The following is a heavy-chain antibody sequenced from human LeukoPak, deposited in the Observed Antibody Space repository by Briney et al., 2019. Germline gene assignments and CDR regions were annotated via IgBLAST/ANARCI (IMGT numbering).Heavy chain of an antibody. J-gene: IGHJ5*02. V-gene: IGHV1-2*02. CDR2: INPNSGGT. Sequence: ASVKVSCKASGDTFTGYYMQGVRQAPGEGLEWMGWINPNSGGTNYAQKFQGRVTMTRDTSISTAYMELSRLRSDDTAVYYCARGANYDILTGFVRAYNWFDPWGQGTLVTVSS. D-gene: IGHD3-9*01. CDR3: ARGANYDILTGFVRAYNWFDP. CDR1: GDTFTGYY.